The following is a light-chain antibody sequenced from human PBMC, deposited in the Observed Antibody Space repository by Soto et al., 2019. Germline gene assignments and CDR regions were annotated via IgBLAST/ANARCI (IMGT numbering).Light chain of an antibody. CDR1: QSVSSN. CDR2: GAS. CDR3: QHYNNWPPWT. Sequence: EIVMTQSPATLSVSPGERATLSCRASQSVSSNLAWYQQKPGQAPRLLIYGASTRATGSPARFSGSGSGTEFTLIISSLQSEDFAVYYCQHYNNWPPWTFGQGTKVEIK. V-gene: IGKV3-15*01. J-gene: IGKJ1*01.